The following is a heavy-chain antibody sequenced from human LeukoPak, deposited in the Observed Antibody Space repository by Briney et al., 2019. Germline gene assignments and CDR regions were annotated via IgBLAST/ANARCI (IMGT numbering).Heavy chain of an antibody. CDR1: GFTLSSYW. CDR3: VRDDGATKPC. J-gene: IGHJ4*02. V-gene: IGHV3-7*01. CDR2: IKRDGSEK. D-gene: IGHD1-26*01. Sequence: TGGSLRLSCAASGFTLSSYWMSWVRQAPGKGLEWVANIKRDGSEKYYVDSVKGRFTISRDNAKNSLYLQMNSLRVEDTAAYYCVRDDGATKPCWGQGTLVTVSS.